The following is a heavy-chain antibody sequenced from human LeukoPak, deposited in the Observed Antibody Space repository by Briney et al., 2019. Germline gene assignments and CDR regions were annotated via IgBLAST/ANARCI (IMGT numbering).Heavy chain of an antibody. Sequence: GGSLRLSCAASGFTFSSCAMNWVRQAPGKGLEWVSAISGSGGSTYYADSVKGRFTISRDNSKNTLYLQMNSLRAEDTAIYYCAKDHMRDGYNYGYWYFDLWGRDTLVTVSS. CDR2: ISGSGGST. V-gene: IGHV3-23*01. J-gene: IGHJ2*01. CDR3: AKDHMRDGYNYGYWYFDL. CDR1: GFTFSSCA. D-gene: IGHD5-12*01.